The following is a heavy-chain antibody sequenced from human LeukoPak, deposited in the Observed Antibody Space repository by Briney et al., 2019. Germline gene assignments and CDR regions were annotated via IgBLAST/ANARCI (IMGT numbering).Heavy chain of an antibody. J-gene: IGHJ4*02. V-gene: IGHV4-59*08. CDR2: IYYSGST. Sequence: PSETLSLTCTVSGGSISSYYWSWIRQPPGKGLEWTGYIYYSGSTNYNPSLKSRVTISVDTSKNQFSLKLSSVTAADTAVYYCARQRSYYGSGSSPALDYWGQGTLVTVSS. D-gene: IGHD3-10*01. CDR3: ARQRSYYGSGSSPALDY. CDR1: GGSISSYY.